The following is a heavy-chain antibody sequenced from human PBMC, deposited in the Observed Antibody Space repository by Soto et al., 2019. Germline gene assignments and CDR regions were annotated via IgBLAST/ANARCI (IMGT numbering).Heavy chain of an antibody. V-gene: IGHV3-74*01. CDR2: ISDDGSTA. Sequence: GGSLRLSCAVSGFTFSAYWMHWVRQVPGKGLTWVSRISDDGSTATYADSVRGRFVISRDNAKNSLNLEMNTLRVDDSGLYYCARGPRVSSTGTGAHWGRGTLVTVSS. D-gene: IGHD1-1*01. J-gene: IGHJ4*02. CDR3: ARGPRVSSTGTGAH. CDR1: GFTFSAYW.